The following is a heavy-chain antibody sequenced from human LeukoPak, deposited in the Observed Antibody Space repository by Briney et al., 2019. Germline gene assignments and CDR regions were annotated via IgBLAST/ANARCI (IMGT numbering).Heavy chain of an antibody. CDR3: ARDSDYSGYCSH. Sequence: SETLSLTCTVSGGSISSYYWSWIRQPPGKGLEWIGYIYYSGSTNYNPSLKSRVTISVDTSKNQFSLKLSSVTAADTTVYYCARDSDYSGYCSHWGQGTLVTVAS. CDR1: GGSISSYY. V-gene: IGHV4-59*01. J-gene: IGHJ4*02. D-gene: IGHD3-22*01. CDR2: IYYSGST.